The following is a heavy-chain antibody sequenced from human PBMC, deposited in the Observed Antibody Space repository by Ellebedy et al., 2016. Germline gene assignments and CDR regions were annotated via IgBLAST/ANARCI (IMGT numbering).Heavy chain of an antibody. CDR3: AKDRGSLVDTDALTH. J-gene: IGHJ4*02. CDR1: GFIFSNFG. V-gene: IGHV3-48*04. D-gene: IGHD5-18*01. CDR2: ISVSSRVI. Sequence: GESLKISXTASGFIFSNFGMNWVRQLPGNGFEWMSYISVSSRVIHYSDAVKGRFTISRDNSKNTLYLQMNSLRAEDTAIYYCAKDRGSLVDTDALTHWGQGTLVTVSS.